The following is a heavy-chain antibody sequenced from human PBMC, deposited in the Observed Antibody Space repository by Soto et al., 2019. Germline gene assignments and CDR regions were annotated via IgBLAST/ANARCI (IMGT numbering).Heavy chain of an antibody. J-gene: IGHJ6*03. CDR1: GFTFSNYW. CDR3: ARGDCVGGTCYSLAGSFYYYMDV. V-gene: IGHV3-74*01. CDR2: INSDGSVS. D-gene: IGHD2-15*01. Sequence: EVQLVESGGGLVQPGGSLRLSCAASGFTFSNYWMYWVRQAPGEGLVWVSRINSDGSVSSYADSVKGRLTISRDNVKNTLYLQMDRLRAEDTAVYYCARGDCVGGTCYSLAGSFYYYMDVWGKGTTVTVFS.